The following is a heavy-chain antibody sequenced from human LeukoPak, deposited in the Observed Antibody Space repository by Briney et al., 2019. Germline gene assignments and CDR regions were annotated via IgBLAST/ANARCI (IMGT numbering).Heavy chain of an antibody. CDR3: AREGGGFVVVPAGIPPSAFDI. J-gene: IGHJ3*02. CDR1: GYTFTSYY. Sequence: ASVKVSCKASGYTFTSYYMHWVRQAPGQGLEWMGIINPSGGSTSYAQKFQGRVTMTRDTSTSTVYMELSSLRSEDTAVYYCAREGGGFVVVPAGIPPSAFDIWGQGTMVTVSS. CDR2: INPSGGST. V-gene: IGHV1-46*01. D-gene: IGHD2-2*02.